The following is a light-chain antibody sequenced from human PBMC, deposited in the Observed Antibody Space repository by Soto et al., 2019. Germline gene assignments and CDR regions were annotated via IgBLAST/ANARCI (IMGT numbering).Light chain of an antibody. CDR1: SSGVGGYSY. Sequence: QSALTQPASVSGSPGQSITISCTGTSSGVGGYSYVSWYQQHPGKAPKVMIYEVTNRPSGLSNRFSGSKSGNTASLTISGLQAEDEADYYCSSYSSTSTLYVFGTGTKLTVL. V-gene: IGLV2-14*01. J-gene: IGLJ1*01. CDR2: EVT. CDR3: SSYSSTSTLYV.